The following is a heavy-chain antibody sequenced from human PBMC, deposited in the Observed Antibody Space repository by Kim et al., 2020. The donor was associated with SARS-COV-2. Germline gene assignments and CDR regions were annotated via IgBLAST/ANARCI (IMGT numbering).Heavy chain of an antibody. V-gene: IGHV1-3*01. CDR3: ARDSAYADY. CDR2: INAGNSNT. D-gene: IGHD5-12*01. CDR1: GYTFTTYA. J-gene: IGHJ4*02. Sequence: ASVKVSCKASGYTFTTYAMHWVRQAPGQRLEWMGWINAGNSNTKYSQKFQGRVTITRDTSASTAYMELSSLTSEDTAVYYCARDSAYADYWGQGTLVTVSS.